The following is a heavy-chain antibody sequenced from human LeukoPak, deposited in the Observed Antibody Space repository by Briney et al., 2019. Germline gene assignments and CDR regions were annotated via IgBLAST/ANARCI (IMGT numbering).Heavy chain of an antibody. CDR1: GYTFTGYY. V-gene: IGHV1-2*02. D-gene: IGHD3-16*01. CDR3: ATQRGSYLWGTDFDY. CDR2: INPNSGDT. Sequence: ASVKVSCKASGYTFTGYYMHWVRQAPGQGLEWMGWINPNSGDTRYAQKFQGRVTMTRDTSISTAYMELSRLRSDDTAVYYCATQRGSYLWGTDFDYWGQGTLVTVSS. J-gene: IGHJ4*02.